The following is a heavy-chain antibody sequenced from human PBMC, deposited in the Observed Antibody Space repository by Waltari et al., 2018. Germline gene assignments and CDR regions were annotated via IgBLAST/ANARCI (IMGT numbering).Heavy chain of an antibody. CDR1: GYIFSNYA. CDR2: SSTNMVSQ. J-gene: IGHJ4*02. CDR3: AREGIVGEKTIVDY. V-gene: IGHV7-4-1*02. Sequence: QVQLVQSGSQFKEPGTSVKISCKTSGYIFSNYAMNWVRQAPGQGLEWMGWSSTNMVSQTYDKDLTGRFVLSLDRSVSTKYLQMNSLKAEETAAYFCAREGIVGEKTIVDYWGQGTLVTVSS. D-gene: IGHD1-26*01.